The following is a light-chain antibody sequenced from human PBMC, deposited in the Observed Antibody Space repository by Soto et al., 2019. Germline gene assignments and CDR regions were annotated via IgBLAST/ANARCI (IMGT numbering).Light chain of an antibody. Sequence: QSALTQPASVSGSPGQSITISCTGTSSDVGSYNLVSWYQQHPGKAPKLIIYEGTHRPSGVSNRFSGSKSDNTASLTISGLQAEDEAHYYCSSYAGRVVFGGGTKLTVL. CDR2: EGT. CDR3: SSYAGRVV. CDR1: SSDVGSYNL. J-gene: IGLJ2*01. V-gene: IGLV2-23*01.